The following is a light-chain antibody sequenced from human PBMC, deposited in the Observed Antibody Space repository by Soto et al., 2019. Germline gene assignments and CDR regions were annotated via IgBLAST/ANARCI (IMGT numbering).Light chain of an antibody. CDR3: QQYNNCPRT. CDR1: QIVSSD. V-gene: IGKV3-15*01. Sequence: EIVMTQSPATLSVSPGERATLSSGASQIVSSDLAWYQQKPGQAPRLLIHRASTRATGIPARFSGSGSGTEFTLTINSLQSEDFATYYCQQYNNCPRTFGPGTKVDI. CDR2: RAS. J-gene: IGKJ1*01.